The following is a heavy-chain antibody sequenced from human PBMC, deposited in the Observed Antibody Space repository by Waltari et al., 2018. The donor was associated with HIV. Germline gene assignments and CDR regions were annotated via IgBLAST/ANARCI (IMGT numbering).Heavy chain of an antibody. CDR1: GPDFGSYG. J-gene: IGHJ4*02. CDR3: ARDSSQVHWFGESLAL. Sequence: QVQLVASGGGVVQPGDVLRLSCAASGPDFGSYGLHWVRQAPGKGLEWLAAISYDGMKKYYGDSLRGRLTISRDNSKKTLYLQMNTLRPEDTAIYFCARDSSQVHWFGESLALWGQGTLVIVSS. CDR2: ISYDGMKK. D-gene: IGHD3-10*01. V-gene: IGHV3-30*03.